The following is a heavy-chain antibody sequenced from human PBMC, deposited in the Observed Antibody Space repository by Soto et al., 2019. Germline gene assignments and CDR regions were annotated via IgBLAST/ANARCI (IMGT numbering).Heavy chain of an antibody. D-gene: IGHD2-15*01. V-gene: IGHV1-2*04. CDR2: INPNSGGT. CDR3: ARGRRNCSGGSCYGYYYYYGMDV. J-gene: IGHJ6*02. CDR1: GYTFTGYY. Sequence: ASVKVSCKASGYTFTGYYMHWVRQAPGQGLEWMGWINPNSGGTNYAQKFQGWVPMTRDTSISTAYMELSRLRADDTAVYYCARGRRNCSGGSCYGYYYYYGMDVWGQGTTVTVSS.